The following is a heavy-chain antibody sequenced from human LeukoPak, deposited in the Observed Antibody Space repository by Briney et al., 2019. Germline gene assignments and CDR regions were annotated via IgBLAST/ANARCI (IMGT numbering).Heavy chain of an antibody. CDR1: GFTFGSYA. Sequence: EGSLRLSCAASGFTFGSYAMSWVRQAPGKGLEWVSAISGSGGSTYYADSVKGRFTISRDNSKNTLYLQMNSLRAEDTAVYYCAKGVPNGDYADDAFDIWGQGTMVTVSS. CDR3: AKGVPNGDYADDAFDI. D-gene: IGHD4-17*01. CDR2: ISGSGGST. J-gene: IGHJ3*02. V-gene: IGHV3-23*01.